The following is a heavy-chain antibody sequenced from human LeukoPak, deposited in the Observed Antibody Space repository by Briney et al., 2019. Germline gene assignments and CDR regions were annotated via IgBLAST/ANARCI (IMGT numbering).Heavy chain of an antibody. CDR2: IYTSGST. CDR3: ARAPRWLQFDY. V-gene: IGHV4-61*02. Sequence: SETLSLTCTVSGGSISSGSYYWRWIRQPAGTGLEWIRRIYTSGSTNYNPSLKSRVTISVDTSKNQFSLKLSSVTAADTAVYYCARAPRWLQFDYWGQGTLVTVSS. D-gene: IGHD5-24*01. CDR1: GGSISSGSYY. J-gene: IGHJ4*02.